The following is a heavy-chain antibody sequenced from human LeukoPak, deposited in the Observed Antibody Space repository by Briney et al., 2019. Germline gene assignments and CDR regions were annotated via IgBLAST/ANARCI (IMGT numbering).Heavy chain of an antibody. CDR2: ISSSGGST. D-gene: IGHD1-26*01. V-gene: IGHV3-23*01. Sequence: GGSLRLSCAASGFTFGSYDMSWVRQAPGKGLEWVSAISSSGGSTYYADSVKGRFTISRDNSKNTLYLQMHSLRAEDTAVYYCAKDASSGTYYDHWGQGTLATVSS. CDR1: GFTFGSYD. J-gene: IGHJ4*02. CDR3: AKDASSGTYYDH.